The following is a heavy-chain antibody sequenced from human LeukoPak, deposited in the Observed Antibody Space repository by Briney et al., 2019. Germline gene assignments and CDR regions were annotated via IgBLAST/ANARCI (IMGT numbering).Heavy chain of an antibody. CDR3: ARGRLDEQWLPPGAFDI. CDR1: GFTFSSYA. V-gene: IGHV3-64*01. J-gene: IGHJ3*02. Sequence: GGSLRLSCAASGFTFSSYAMHWVRQAPGKGLEYVSAISSNGGSTYYANSVKGRFTISRDNSKNTLYLQMGSLRSEDTAVYYCARGRLDEQWLPPGAFDIWGQGTMVTVSS. D-gene: IGHD6-19*01. CDR2: ISSNGGST.